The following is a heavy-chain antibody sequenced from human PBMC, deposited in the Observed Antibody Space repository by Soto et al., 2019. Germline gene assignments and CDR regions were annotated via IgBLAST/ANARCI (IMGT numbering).Heavy chain of an antibody. Sequence: GESLKISCKGSGYSFTSYWISWVRQMPGKGLEWMGRIDPSDSYTNYSPSFQGHVTISADKSISTAYLQWSSLKASDTAMYYCARHGGDFWSGYRIYYYYGMDVWGQGTTGTVS. CDR1: GYSFTSYW. J-gene: IGHJ6*02. CDR2: IDPSDSYT. D-gene: IGHD3-3*01. V-gene: IGHV5-10-1*01. CDR3: ARHGGDFWSGYRIYYYYGMDV.